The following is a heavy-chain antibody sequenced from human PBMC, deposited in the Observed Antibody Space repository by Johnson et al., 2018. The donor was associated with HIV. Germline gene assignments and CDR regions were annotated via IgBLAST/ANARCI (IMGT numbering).Heavy chain of an antibody. CDR3: AKVDRRVGAFDI. CDR2: ISGSGGST. CDR1: GFTVSSNY. Sequence: VQLVESGGGLVQPGGSLRLSCAASGFTVSSNYMSWVRQAPGKGLEWVSAISGSGGSTYYEASLQGRFTISRDNSKNKLYLQSNSLRPEDTPVYYCAKVDRRVGAFDIWGQGTIVTISS. J-gene: IGHJ3*02. D-gene: IGHD2-15*01. V-gene: IGHV3-23*04.